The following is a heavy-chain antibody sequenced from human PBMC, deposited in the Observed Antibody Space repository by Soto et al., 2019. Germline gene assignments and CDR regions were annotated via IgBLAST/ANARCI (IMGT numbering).Heavy chain of an antibody. CDR2: IWYDGSNK. Sequence: QVQLVESGGGVVQPGRSLRLSCAASGFTFSSYGMHWVRQAPGKGLEWVAVIWYDGSNKYYADSVKGRFTISRDNSKNTLYLQMNSLRAEDTAVYYCAREPRPFGMVGANDYWGQGTLVTVSS. CDR1: GFTFSSYG. V-gene: IGHV3-33*01. D-gene: IGHD1-26*01. J-gene: IGHJ4*02. CDR3: AREPRPFGMVGANDY.